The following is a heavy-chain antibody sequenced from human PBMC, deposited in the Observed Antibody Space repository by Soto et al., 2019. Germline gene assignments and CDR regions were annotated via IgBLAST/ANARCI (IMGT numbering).Heavy chain of an antibody. Sequence: QITLKESGPTLVKPTQTLTLTCTFSGFSLSTRGVGVGWIRQPPGKALEWLALIYWDDDKRYSPYLRSRLTLSKDTSKNQEGLTMTNMDPVDTATDYCIQSRCGGDCLQSYASHYYYGMDVWGQGTTVTVSS. J-gene: IGHJ6*02. V-gene: IGHV2-5*02. CDR1: GFSLSTRGVG. CDR3: IQSRCGGDCLQSYASHYYYGMDV. D-gene: IGHD2-21*02. CDR2: IYWDDDK.